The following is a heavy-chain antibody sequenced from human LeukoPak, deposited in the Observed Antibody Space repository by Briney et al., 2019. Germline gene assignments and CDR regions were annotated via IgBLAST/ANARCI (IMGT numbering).Heavy chain of an antibody. V-gene: IGHV4-34*01. J-gene: IGHJ4*02. Sequence: PSETLSLTCAVYGGSFSGYYWSWIRQPPGKGLEWIGEINHSGSTNYNPSLKSRVTISVDTSKNQFSLKLSSVTAADTAVYYCARHLVTAIFGVPLETAFDYWGQGTLVTVSS. CDR1: GGSFSGYY. CDR3: ARHLVTAIFGVPLETAFDY. CDR2: INHSGST. D-gene: IGHD3-3*01.